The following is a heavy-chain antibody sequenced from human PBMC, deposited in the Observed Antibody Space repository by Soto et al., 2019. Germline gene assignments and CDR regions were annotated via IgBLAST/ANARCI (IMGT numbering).Heavy chain of an antibody. V-gene: IGHV4-39*01. J-gene: IGHJ6*02. Sequence: KASETLSLTCTVSGGSISSSSYYWGWIRQPPGKGLEWIGSIYYSGSTYYNPSLKSRVTISVDTSKNQFSLKLSSVTAADTAVYYCASLRGSGGSLPLETDYYYGMDVWGQGTTVTVSS. CDR3: ASLRGSGGSLPLETDYYYGMDV. CDR1: GGSISSSSYY. CDR2: IYYSGST. D-gene: IGHD2-15*01.